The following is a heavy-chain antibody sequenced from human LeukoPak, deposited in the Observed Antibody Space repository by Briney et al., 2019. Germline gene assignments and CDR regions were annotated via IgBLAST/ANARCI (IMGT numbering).Heavy chain of an antibody. Sequence: GRSLRLSCAASGFTFSSYAMHWVRQAPGKGLEGVADISYDGSNKYYADSVKGRFTISRDNSKNTLYLQMNSLRAEDTAVYYCARDISVRYFDWLPLDYWGQGTLVTVSS. CDR2: ISYDGSNK. V-gene: IGHV3-30*04. CDR3: ARDISVRYFDWLPLDY. CDR1: GFTFSSYA. D-gene: IGHD3-9*01. J-gene: IGHJ4*02.